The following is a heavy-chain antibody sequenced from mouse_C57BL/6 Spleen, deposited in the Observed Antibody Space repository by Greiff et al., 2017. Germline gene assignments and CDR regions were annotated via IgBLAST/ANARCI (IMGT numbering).Heavy chain of an antibody. V-gene: IGHV5-17*01. J-gene: IGHJ1*03. Sequence: EVQGVESGGGLVKPGGSLKLSCAASGFTFSDYGMHWVRQAPEKGLEWVAYISSGSSTIYYAATVKGRFTISRDNAKNTLFLQMTSLRSEDTAMYYCARPPITTVVATRYFDVWGTGTTVTVSS. CDR1: GFTFSDYG. CDR2: ISSGSSTI. D-gene: IGHD1-1*01. CDR3: ARPPITTVVATRYFDV.